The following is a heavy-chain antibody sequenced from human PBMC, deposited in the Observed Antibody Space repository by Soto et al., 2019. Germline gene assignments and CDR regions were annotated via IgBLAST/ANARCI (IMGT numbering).Heavy chain of an antibody. D-gene: IGHD2-21*02. J-gene: IGHJ6*02. CDR3: ARDPAYCGGDCPQTYYYYYGMDV. CDR2: IIPIFGTA. CDR1: GGTFSSYA. Sequence: GASVKVSCKASGGTFSSYAISWVRQAPGQGLEWMGRIIPIFGTANYAQKFQGRVTITADESTSTAYMELSSLRSEDTAVYYCARDPAYCGGDCPQTYYYYYGMDVWGQGTTVTVSS. V-gene: IGHV1-69*13.